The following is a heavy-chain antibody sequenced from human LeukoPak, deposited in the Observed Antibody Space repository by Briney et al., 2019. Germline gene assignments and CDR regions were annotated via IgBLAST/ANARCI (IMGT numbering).Heavy chain of an antibody. D-gene: IGHD4-23*01. CDR3: ARDELPFDY. V-gene: IGHV3-7*01. J-gene: IGHJ4*02. CDR2: IKQDGSDQ. CDR1: GFTFSRYW. Sequence: GGSLRLSCAVSGFTFSRYWMSWVRQAPGKGLEWVVNIKQDGSDQYYVDSVKGRFTISRDNAKNSLYLQMNSLRAEDTAVYYCARDELPFDYWGQGTLVTVSS.